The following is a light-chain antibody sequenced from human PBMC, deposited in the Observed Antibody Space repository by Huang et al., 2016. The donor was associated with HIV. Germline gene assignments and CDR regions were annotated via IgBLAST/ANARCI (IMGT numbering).Light chain of an antibody. V-gene: IGKV3-11*01. J-gene: IGKJ3*01. CDR1: QGVSSY. CDR3: QQRSNFICT. CDR2: GAC. Sequence: EIVLTQSPATLSLSPGERATLSCRASQGVSSYLAWYQQKPGQAPRLLIYGACNRATGSPARFSGSGSGTDFAITISSLEPEDFAVYYCQQRSNFICTCGPGTKVDVK.